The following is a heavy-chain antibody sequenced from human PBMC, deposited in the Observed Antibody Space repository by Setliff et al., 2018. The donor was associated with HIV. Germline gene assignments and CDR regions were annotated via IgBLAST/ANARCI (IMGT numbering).Heavy chain of an antibody. D-gene: IGHD3-10*01. CDR1: GGSISSYY. CDR2: IYTSGST. V-gene: IGHV4-4*09. Sequence: SETLSLTCTVSGGSISSYYWSWIRQPPGKGLEWIGYIYTSGSTNYNPSLKSRVTISLDTSKNQFSLKLSSLTAADTAVYYCARDRRITMVRGVMNYYYMDVWGKGTTVTVSS. J-gene: IGHJ6*03. CDR3: ARDRRITMVRGVMNYYYMDV.